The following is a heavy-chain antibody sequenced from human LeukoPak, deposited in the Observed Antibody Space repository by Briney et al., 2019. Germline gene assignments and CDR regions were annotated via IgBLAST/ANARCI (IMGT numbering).Heavy chain of an antibody. CDR1: GYTFTSYG. CDR3: ARDANWNDGNWFDP. Sequence: ASVKVSCKASGYTFTSYGISWVRQGPGQGLEWMGWISAYNGNTNYAQKLQGRVTMTTDTSTSTAYMELRSLRSDDTAVYYCARDANWNDGNWFDPWGQGTLVTVSS. D-gene: IGHD1-1*01. V-gene: IGHV1-18*01. CDR2: ISAYNGNT. J-gene: IGHJ5*02.